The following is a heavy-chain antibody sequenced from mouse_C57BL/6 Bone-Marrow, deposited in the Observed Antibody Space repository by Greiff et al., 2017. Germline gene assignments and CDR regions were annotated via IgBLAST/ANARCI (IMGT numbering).Heavy chain of an antibody. CDR1: GFTFSDYY. Sequence: DVQLQESGGGLVQPGGSLKLSCAASGFTFSDYYMYWVRQTPEKRLEWVAYISNGGGSTYYPDTVKGRCTISRDNAKNTLYLQMSRLTSEDTAMYDGARQDYDYAFYAMDYWGQGTSVTVSS. CDR3: ARQDYDYAFYAMDY. V-gene: IGHV5-12*01. D-gene: IGHD2-4*01. J-gene: IGHJ4*01. CDR2: ISNGGGST.